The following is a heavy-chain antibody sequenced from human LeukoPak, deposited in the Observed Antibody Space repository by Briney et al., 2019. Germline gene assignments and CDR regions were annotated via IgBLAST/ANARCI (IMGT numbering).Heavy chain of an antibody. D-gene: IGHD5-24*01. CDR3: ARGRDGSQSPIDD. CDR1: GFTFSSYW. V-gene: IGHV3-74*01. J-gene: IGHJ4*02. Sequence: GGSLRLSCAASGFTFSSYWMHWVRQAPGKGLVWVSRINSDGSSTSYADSVKGRFTISRDNAKNTLSLQMNSLRAEDTAVYYCARGRDGSQSPIDDWGQGTLVTVSS. CDR2: INSDGSST.